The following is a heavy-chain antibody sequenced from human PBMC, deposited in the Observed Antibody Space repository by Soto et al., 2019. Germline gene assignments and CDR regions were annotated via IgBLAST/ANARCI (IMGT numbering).Heavy chain of an antibody. Sequence: QVQLVQSGAEVEKPGSSVKVSCKASGGPFSTHAISWVRQAPGQGLEWLGGIIPILGTPNYAQKFQGRVTVTADESTSTAYMELRSLTSEDTAVYYCARAAFRSGYYGYYYGMDVWGQGTAVTVS. V-gene: IGHV1-69*01. CDR2: IIPILGTP. J-gene: IGHJ6*02. D-gene: IGHD3-3*01. CDR3: ARAAFRSGYYGYYYGMDV. CDR1: GGPFSTHA.